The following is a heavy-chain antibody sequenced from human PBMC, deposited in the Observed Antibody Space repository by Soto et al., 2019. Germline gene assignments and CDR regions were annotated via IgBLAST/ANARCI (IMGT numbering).Heavy chain of an antibody. Sequence: QVQLVQSGDEVKRPGASVKVSCKASGYIFVNYGIAWVRQAPGQGLEWMGWISPYTGNTHSASKVQGRLTMTTDTSTSTAYMDLGSLTSDDSAVYYCVMVDNYVTPTPQDVWGQGTTVTVSS. J-gene: IGHJ6*02. CDR3: VMVDNYVTPTPQDV. CDR2: ISPYTGNT. V-gene: IGHV1-18*01. D-gene: IGHD3-16*01. CDR1: GYIFVNYG.